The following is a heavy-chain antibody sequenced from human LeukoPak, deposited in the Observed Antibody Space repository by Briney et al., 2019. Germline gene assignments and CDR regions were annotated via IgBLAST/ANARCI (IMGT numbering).Heavy chain of an antibody. J-gene: IGHJ4*02. CDR2: IYPGDSDT. D-gene: IGHD3-10*01. CDR1: GYSFTSYW. V-gene: IGHV5-51*01. CDR3: ARHAGGSGSYYFLDY. Sequence: GESLQISCQGSGYSFTSYWIGWVRQVPGKGLEWMGIIYPGDSDTIYSPSFQGQVTISADKSISTAYLQWSSLKASDTAMYYCARHAGGSGSYYFLDYWGQGTLVTVSS.